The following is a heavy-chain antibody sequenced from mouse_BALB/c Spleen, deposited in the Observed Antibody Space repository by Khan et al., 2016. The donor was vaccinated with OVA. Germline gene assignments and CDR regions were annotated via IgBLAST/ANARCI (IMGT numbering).Heavy chain of an antibody. CDR1: GFSLNTYG. CDR3: TINYDYDEGLAY. J-gene: IGHJ3*01. D-gene: IGHD2-4*01. CDR2: IWSGGST. Sequence: VQLQESGPGLVQPSQSLSITCTVTGFSLNTYGVQWVSQSLRKGMEGLGMIWSGGSTDYNAAFISRLSISKDNSNSQVFFKMDSMHAIDNAISYCTINYDYDEGLAYWGQGTLVTVSA. V-gene: IGHV2-2*02.